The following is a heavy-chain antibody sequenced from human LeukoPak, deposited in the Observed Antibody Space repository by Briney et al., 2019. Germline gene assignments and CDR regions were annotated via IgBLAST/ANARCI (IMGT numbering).Heavy chain of an antibody. J-gene: IGHJ4*02. D-gene: IGHD3-22*01. V-gene: IGHV4-59*01. CDR1: GGSISSYY. CDR2: IYYSGSA. Sequence: SETLSLTCTVSGGSISSYYWSWIRQPPGKGQEWIGYIYYSGSANYDPSLKSRVTISVDTSKNQFSLKLSSVTAADTAVYYCARSSNYYDSSGSGYWGQGTLVTVSS. CDR3: ARSSNYYDSSGSGY.